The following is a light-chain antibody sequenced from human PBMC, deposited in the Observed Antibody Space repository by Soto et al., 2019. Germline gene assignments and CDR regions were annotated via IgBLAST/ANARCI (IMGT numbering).Light chain of an antibody. Sequence: TQLSLSPASLAASAGGGVTITCRASQSISSYLNSYHQQPRKAPNLLIYAASSLQSRVPSSISGSGAGTDFTLTISSLQPEDVATYYCQQSYRTPHTFGQGTRLEIK. V-gene: IGKV1-39*01. CDR2: AAS. J-gene: IGKJ5*01. CDR1: QSISSY. CDR3: QQSYRTPHT.